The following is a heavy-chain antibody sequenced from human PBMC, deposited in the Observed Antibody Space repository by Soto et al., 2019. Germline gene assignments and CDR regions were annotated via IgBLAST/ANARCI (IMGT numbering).Heavy chain of an antibody. CDR3: ARALPPESYDILTGYYLPAGYGMDV. J-gene: IGHJ6*02. Sequence: ASVKVSCKASGYTFTSYAMHWVRQAPGQRLEWMGWINAGNGNTKYSQKFQGRVTITADESTSTAYMELSSLRSEDTAVYYCARALPPESYDILTGYYLPAGYGMDVWGQGTTVTVSS. CDR1: GYTFTSYA. D-gene: IGHD3-9*01. V-gene: IGHV1-3*01. CDR2: INAGNGNT.